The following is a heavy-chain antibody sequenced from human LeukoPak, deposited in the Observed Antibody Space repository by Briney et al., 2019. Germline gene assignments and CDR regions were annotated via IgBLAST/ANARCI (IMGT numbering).Heavy chain of an antibody. D-gene: IGHD4-23*01. J-gene: IGHJ4*02. V-gene: IGHV3-66*01. CDR1: GFTVSDNY. Sequence: QPGGSLRLSCAASGFTVSDNYMIWVRQAPGKGLEWVSVIYSGGSTYYADSVKGRFAISRDNSKNTLYLQMNSLRAEDTAVYYCAGGIVTTVVTGFDYWGQGTLVTVSS. CDR2: IYSGGST. CDR3: AGGIVTTVVTGFDY.